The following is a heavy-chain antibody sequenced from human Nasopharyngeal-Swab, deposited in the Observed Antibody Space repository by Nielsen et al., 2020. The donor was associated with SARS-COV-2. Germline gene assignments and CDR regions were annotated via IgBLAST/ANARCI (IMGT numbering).Heavy chain of an antibody. D-gene: IGHD3-10*01. CDR1: GFSFSTFG. CDR2: IRFDGSQK. V-gene: IGHV3-30*02. Sequence: GESLKISCAASGFSFSTFGMHWVRQAPGKGLEWLTFIRFDGSQKYYADSVKGRFIISKDNSKNTLYLQMNSLTADDSGIYYCAKPRESGLDYWGQGTLVTVSS. CDR3: AKPRESGLDY. J-gene: IGHJ4*02.